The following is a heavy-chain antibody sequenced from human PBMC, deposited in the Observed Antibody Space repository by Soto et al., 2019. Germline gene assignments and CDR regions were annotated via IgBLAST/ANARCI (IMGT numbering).Heavy chain of an antibody. CDR2: IKQDGSET. V-gene: IGHV3-7*04. CDR1: GFTFNTYW. Sequence: EVQLVESGGGLVQPGGSLRLSCAASGFTFNTYWMTWVRQAPGKGLEWVANIKQDGSETYYVDSVKGRFTISRDNXKXSXXLQMTSLRAEDTAVYYCARDPPYGSGTSQNYGMDVWGQGTTVTVSS. CDR3: ARDPPYGSGTSQNYGMDV. J-gene: IGHJ6*02. D-gene: IGHD3-10*01.